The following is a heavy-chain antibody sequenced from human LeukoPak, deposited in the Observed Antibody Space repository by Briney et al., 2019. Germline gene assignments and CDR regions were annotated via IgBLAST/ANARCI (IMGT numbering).Heavy chain of an antibody. V-gene: IGHV3-53*01. J-gene: IGHJ4*02. D-gene: IGHD5-24*01. CDR3: ARTFLSGDGYKVGYFDY. CDR2: IYSGGST. Sequence: GGSLRLSCAASRLTVSSNYLSWVRPAPGRERAGVSLIYSGGSTYYADSVKGRFTISRDNSKNTLYLQMNSLSAEDTAVYYCARTFLSGDGYKVGYFDYWGQGTLVTVSS. CDR1: RLTVSSNY.